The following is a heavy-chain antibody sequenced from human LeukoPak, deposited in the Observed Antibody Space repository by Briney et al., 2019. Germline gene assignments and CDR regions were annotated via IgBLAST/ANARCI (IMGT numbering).Heavy chain of an antibody. CDR1: GYTFTSYY. V-gene: IGHV1-46*01. D-gene: IGHD6-13*01. CDR3: ARDFDRSRGVVSSSWYYFDY. Sequence: GASVKVSCKASGYTFTSYYMHWVRQAPGQGLEWMGIINPSGGSTSYAQKFQGRVTMTRDTSTSTVYMELSSLRSEDTAVYYCARDFDRSRGVVSSSWYYFDYWGQGTLVTVSS. J-gene: IGHJ4*02. CDR2: INPSGGST.